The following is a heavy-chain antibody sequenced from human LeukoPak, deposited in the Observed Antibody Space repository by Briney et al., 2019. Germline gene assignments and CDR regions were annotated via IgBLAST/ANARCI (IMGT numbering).Heavy chain of an antibody. CDR1: GFTFSSYA. CDR3: ARDRSSSWYDYYYYGMDV. V-gene: IGHV3-64*01. D-gene: IGHD6-13*01. CDR2: ISSNGGST. J-gene: IGHJ6*02. Sequence: GGSLRLSCAASGFTFSSYAMHWVRQAPGKGLEYVSAISSNGGSTYYANSVKGRFTISRDNSKNTLYLQMNSLRAEDTAVYYCARDRSSSWYDYYYYGMDVWGQGTTVTVSS.